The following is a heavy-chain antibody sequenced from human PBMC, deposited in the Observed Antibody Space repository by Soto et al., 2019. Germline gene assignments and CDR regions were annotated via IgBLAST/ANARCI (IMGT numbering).Heavy chain of an antibody. Sequence: EVQLLESGGGLVQPGGSLRLSCAASGFTFSSYAMTWVRQAPGKGLEWVSGISGSGVSTYYADSVKGRFTISRDNSHTPLYLQMNILRAEDTALYYCAKGRRADCYSHSDYWGQGPLVPVSP. V-gene: IGHV3-23*01. CDR1: GFTFSSYA. D-gene: IGHD2-21*02. CDR3: AKGRRADCYSHSDY. J-gene: IGHJ4*02. CDR2: ISGSGVST.